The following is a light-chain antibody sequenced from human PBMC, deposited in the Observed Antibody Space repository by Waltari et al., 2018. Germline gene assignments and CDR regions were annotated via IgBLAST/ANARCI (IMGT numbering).Light chain of an antibody. CDR1: QSVSNN. V-gene: IGKV3-15*01. J-gene: IGKJ4*01. CDR2: GAS. CDR3: QQYNSWPLT. Sequence: EIVMTQSPATLSVYPGERATLSCRASQSVSNNLARFQHKPGQAPRLLIYGASTRAAGIPARFSGSGSGADFTLTISSLQSEDFALYYCQQYNSWPLTFGGGTK.